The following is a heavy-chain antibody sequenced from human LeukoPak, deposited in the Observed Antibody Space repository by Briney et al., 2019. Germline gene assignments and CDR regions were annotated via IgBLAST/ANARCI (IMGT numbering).Heavy chain of an antibody. J-gene: IGHJ3*02. CDR1: GFTFSAYA. Sequence: GGSLRLSCTASGFTFSAYAMMWVRQAPGKGPEWVSAIRRGGGSAFYADSVKGRFTTSRDNSKYTLFLQMNSLRAEDTAVYYCARDPNGDYIGAFDMWGPGTMVTVSS. CDR2: IRRGGGSA. D-gene: IGHD4-17*01. CDR3: ARDPNGDYIGAFDM. V-gene: IGHV3-23*01.